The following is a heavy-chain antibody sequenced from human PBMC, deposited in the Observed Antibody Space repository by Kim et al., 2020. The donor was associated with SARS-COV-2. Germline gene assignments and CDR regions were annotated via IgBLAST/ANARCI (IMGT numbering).Heavy chain of an antibody. J-gene: IGHJ6*02. V-gene: IGHV3-74*01. CDR3: IRGMFNDGFDV. CDR1: GFTLTNYW. D-gene: IGHD1-1*01. Sequence: GGSLRLSCEASGFTLTNYWMNWVRQAPEKGLVWVSRINTVGTATYYADSVKGRFTISRDNAKNTLYLQMNSLRAEDTAVYYCIRGMFNDGFDVWGQGTPVTVSS. CDR2: INTVGTAT.